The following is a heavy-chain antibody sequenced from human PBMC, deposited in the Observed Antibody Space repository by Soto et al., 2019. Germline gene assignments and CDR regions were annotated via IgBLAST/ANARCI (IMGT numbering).Heavy chain of an antibody. CDR2: INPNSGGT. Sequence: ASVKVSCKASGYTFTGYYMHWVRQAPGQGLEWMGWINPNSGGTNYAQKFQGWVTMTRDTSISTAYMELSRLRSDDTAVYYCARARYYGSGSYYLSPGMDAWGQGTTVTVSS. J-gene: IGHJ6*02. CDR3: ARARYYGSGSYYLSPGMDA. CDR1: GYTFTGYY. V-gene: IGHV1-2*04. D-gene: IGHD3-10*01.